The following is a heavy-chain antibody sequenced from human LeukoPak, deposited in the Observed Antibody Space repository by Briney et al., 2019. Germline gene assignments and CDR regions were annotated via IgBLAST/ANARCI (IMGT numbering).Heavy chain of an antibody. J-gene: IGHJ4*02. Sequence: GGSLRLSCAASGFTFSSYAMSWVRQAPGKGLEWVSAISGSGGSTYYADSVKGRFTISRDNAKNSLYLQMNSLRAEDTAVYYCARDPPCTSTRCYSLVFDYWGQGTLVTVSS. D-gene: IGHD2-2*02. CDR3: ARDPPCTSTRCYSLVFDY. CDR1: GFTFSSYA. V-gene: IGHV3-23*01. CDR2: ISGSGGST.